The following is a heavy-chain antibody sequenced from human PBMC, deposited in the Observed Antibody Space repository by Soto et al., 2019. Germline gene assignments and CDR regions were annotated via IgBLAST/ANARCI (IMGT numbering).Heavy chain of an antibody. V-gene: IGHV4-59*08. CDR2: IYYSGST. CDR3: AGTTTVTSQVYYYYYMDV. D-gene: IGHD4-17*01. Sequence: PSETLSLTCTVSGGSISRYYWSWIRQPPGKGLEWIGYIYYSGSTNYNPSLKSRVTISVDTSKNQFSLKLNSVTAADTAVYYCAGTTTVTSQVYYYYYMDVWGKGTTVTVSS. CDR1: GGSISRYY. J-gene: IGHJ6*03.